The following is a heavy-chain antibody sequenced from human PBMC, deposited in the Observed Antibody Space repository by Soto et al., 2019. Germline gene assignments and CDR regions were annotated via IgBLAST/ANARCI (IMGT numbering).Heavy chain of an antibody. CDR3: ARTYYDILTGSRGWFAP. Sequence: QVQLQESGPGLVKPSQTLSLTCTVSGGSISSGGYYWSWIRQHPGKGLEWIGYIYYSGSTYYNPSLKSRVTISVDTSKNQFSLKLSSVTAADTAVYYCARTYYDILTGSRGWFAPWGQGTLVTVSS. CDR2: IYYSGST. CDR1: GGSISSGGYY. V-gene: IGHV4-31*03. J-gene: IGHJ5*02. D-gene: IGHD3-9*01.